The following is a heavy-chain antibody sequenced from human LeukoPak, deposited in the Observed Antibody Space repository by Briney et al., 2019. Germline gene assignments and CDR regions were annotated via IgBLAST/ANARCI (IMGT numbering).Heavy chain of an antibody. Sequence: GGSLRLSCAASGFTFSSYEMNWVRQAPGKGLEWVSYISSFSGTINYANSVKGRFTISRDNAKNSLYLQMNSLRAEDTAVYYCARDVYVTTVTKFDYWGQGTLVTVSS. D-gene: IGHD4-17*01. CDR1: GFTFSSYE. J-gene: IGHJ4*02. V-gene: IGHV3-48*01. CDR3: ARDVYVTTVTKFDY. CDR2: ISSFSGTI.